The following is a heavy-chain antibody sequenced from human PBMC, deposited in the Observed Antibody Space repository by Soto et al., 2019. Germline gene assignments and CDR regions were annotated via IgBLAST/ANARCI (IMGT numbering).Heavy chain of an antibody. CDR1: GYTFPRYY. Sequence: ASVKVACNASGYTFPRYYMHWVRQAPGQGLEWMGWINPHSGGTNYAQKFQGRVTMTRDTSISTAYMELSRLRSDDTAVYYCERLLSGSYSLNHDACDIWGQGTMVTVS. CDR3: ERLLSGSYSLNHDACDI. CDR2: INPHSGGT. J-gene: IGHJ3*02. V-gene: IGHV1-2*02. D-gene: IGHD1-26*01.